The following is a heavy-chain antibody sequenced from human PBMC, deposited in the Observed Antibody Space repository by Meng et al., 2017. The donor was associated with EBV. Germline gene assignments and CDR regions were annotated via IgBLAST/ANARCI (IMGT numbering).Heavy chain of an antibody. D-gene: IGHD2-21*01. J-gene: IGHJ4*02. CDR1: GYAFTSYI. CDR3: VRGPPVGVPGPGDY. CDR2: INVGVGYT. V-gene: IGHV1-3*01. Sequence: VPLVESGAELKNPGASVKVSCKASGYAFTSYILHWVRQAPGQRLEWMGWINVGVGYTKYSQKFQGRVTISSDTSATTGYMELSSLRSEDTAVYYCVRGPPVGVPGPGDYWGQGTLVTVSS.